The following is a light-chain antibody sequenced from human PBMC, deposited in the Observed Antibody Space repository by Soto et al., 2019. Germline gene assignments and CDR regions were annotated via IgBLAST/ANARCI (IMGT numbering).Light chain of an antibody. V-gene: IGKV3-20*01. CDR3: QQHGISHIT. Sequence: VLTQSPGTLSLSPWGSATLSCRASQNINNNYLAWYQHKPGQAPRLIMYDASLRATGVPDRFSGSGSGTDVTLTITRLEPDDSAVYYCQQHGISHITFGQGTRLEIK. CDR1: QNINNNY. CDR2: DAS. J-gene: IGKJ5*01.